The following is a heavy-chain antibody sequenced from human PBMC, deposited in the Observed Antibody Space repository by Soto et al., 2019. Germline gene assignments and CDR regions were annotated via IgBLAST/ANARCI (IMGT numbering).Heavy chain of an antibody. V-gene: IGHV4-31*03. CDR3: GRGGVVVAVTPYYSGMDV. Sequence: QVQLQESGPGLVKPSQTLSLTCTVSGGSISSGGYYWSWIRQHPGKGLEWIGYIYYSGSTYYNPSLKSRVTISVDSSTNQFSRTLGSVPAPASEVSSGGRGGVVVAVTPYYSGMDVWGQGTTVTVTS. J-gene: IGHJ6*02. CDR2: IYYSGST. D-gene: IGHD2-15*01. CDR1: GGSISSGGYY.